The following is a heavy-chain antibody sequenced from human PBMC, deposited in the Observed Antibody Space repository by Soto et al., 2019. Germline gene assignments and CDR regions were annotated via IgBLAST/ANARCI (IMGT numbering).Heavy chain of an antibody. V-gene: IGHV6-1*01. Sequence: KQSQTLSLTCAISGDSVSSNSAAWNWIRQSPSRGLEWLGRTYYRSKWYNDYAVSVKSRITINPDTSKNQFSLQLNSVTPEDTAVYYCARDQTTIAVAGIAWEVNYWGQGTLVTVSS. J-gene: IGHJ4*02. D-gene: IGHD6-19*01. CDR1: GDSVSSNSAA. CDR2: TYYRSKWYN. CDR3: ARDQTTIAVAGIAWEVNY.